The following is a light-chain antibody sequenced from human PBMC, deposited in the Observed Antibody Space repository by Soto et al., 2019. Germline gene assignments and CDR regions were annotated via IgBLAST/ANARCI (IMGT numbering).Light chain of an antibody. CDR3: QSYDSSLSEGV. CDR1: SSNIGAGYD. Sequence: QSVLTQPPSVSGAPGQRVTISCTGSSSNIGAGYDVHWYQQLPGTAPKLLIYGNSNRPSGVPDRFSGSKSGTSASLPISGLLATDVAAYYNQSYDSSLSEGVFGGGTKVTVL. CDR2: GNS. J-gene: IGLJ2*01. V-gene: IGLV1-40*01.